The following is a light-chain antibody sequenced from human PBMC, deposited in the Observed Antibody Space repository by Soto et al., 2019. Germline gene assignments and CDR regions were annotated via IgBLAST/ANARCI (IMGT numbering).Light chain of an antibody. J-gene: IGKJ5*01. Sequence: IQLTPSPSSLSASVVDRVTITCRASQGISSYLAWYQQKPGKAPKLLIYAASTLQSGVPSRFSGSGSGTEFTLTISSLQPDDFATYYCQQLNSFPITFGQGKRLEIK. CDR1: QGISSY. CDR2: AAS. V-gene: IGKV1-9*01. CDR3: QQLNSFPIT.